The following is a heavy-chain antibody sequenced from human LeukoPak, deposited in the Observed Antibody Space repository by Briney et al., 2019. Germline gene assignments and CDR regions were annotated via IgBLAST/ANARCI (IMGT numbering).Heavy chain of an antibody. Sequence: GGSLRLSCAASGFTFSSYAMSWVRQAPEKGLEWVSAISGSGGSTYYADSVKGRFTISRDNSKNTLYLQMNSLRAEDTAVYYCAKLTMVTPVMDFDYWGQGTLVTVSS. CDR1: GFTFSSYA. CDR3: AKLTMVTPVMDFDY. CDR2: ISGSGGST. V-gene: IGHV3-23*01. D-gene: IGHD4/OR15-4a*01. J-gene: IGHJ4*02.